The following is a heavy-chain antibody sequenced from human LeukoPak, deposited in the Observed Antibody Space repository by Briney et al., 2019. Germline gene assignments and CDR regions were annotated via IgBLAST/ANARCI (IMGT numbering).Heavy chain of an antibody. V-gene: IGHV3-23*01. CDR2: ISGSGDST. D-gene: IGHD3-3*01. Sequence: GGSLRLSCAASGFTFSSYAMSWVRQPPGKGLEWVSGISGSGDSTYYADSVKGQFAISRDNSKNTLYLQMNSLRAEDTAVYYCAREANYDFWSGYYTAFDIWGQGTMVTVSS. CDR1: GFTFSSYA. CDR3: AREANYDFWSGYYTAFDI. J-gene: IGHJ3*02.